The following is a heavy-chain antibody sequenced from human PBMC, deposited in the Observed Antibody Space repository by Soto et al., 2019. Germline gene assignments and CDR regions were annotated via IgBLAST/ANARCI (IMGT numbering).Heavy chain of an antibody. CDR1: GGSFSGYY. V-gene: IGHV4-34*01. J-gene: IGHJ4*02. CDR3: ARSLWSSGPG. CDR2: INHSGST. D-gene: IGHD6-19*01. Sequence: QVLLQQWGAGLLKPSETLSLTCAVYGGSFSGYYWGWIRQPPGKGLEWIGEINHSGSTNYNPSLKSRVTISVDTSKNQISLNLSSVTAADTAVYYCARSLWSSGPGWGQGTQVTVSS.